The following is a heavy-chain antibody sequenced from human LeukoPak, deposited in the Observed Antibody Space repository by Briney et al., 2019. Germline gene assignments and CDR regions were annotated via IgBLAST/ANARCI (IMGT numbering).Heavy chain of an antibody. Sequence: PSETLSLTCNVSGDSISSGGYYWRWVRQHPGKGLEWIGYMYYSGNTYFNPSLKSRVDISIDMSKNQFSLNLTSVTAADTAIYYCARYGDEFDYWGQGTLVTVSS. J-gene: IGHJ4*02. V-gene: IGHV4-31*03. D-gene: IGHD4-17*01. CDR2: MYYSGNT. CDR1: GDSISSGGYY. CDR3: ARYGDEFDY.